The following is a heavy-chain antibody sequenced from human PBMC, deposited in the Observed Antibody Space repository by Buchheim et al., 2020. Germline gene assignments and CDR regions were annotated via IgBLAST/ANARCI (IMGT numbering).Heavy chain of an antibody. D-gene: IGHD4-17*01. V-gene: IGHV3-74*01. J-gene: IGHJ4*02. CDR1: GFTFSNYW. CDR2: INSDGSAT. Sequence: EVQLVESGGGLVQPGGSLRLSCAGSGFTFSNYWMHWVRQAPGKGLVWVSHINSDGSATTYADSVRGRFTISRDNAKNTLYLRLNSLGAEDTAVYYCARDPRDRNYGDYFDYWGQGAL. CDR3: ARDPRDRNYGDYFDY.